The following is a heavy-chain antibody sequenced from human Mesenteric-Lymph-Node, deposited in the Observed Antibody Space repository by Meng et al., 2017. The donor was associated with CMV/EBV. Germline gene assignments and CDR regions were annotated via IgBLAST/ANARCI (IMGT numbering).Heavy chain of an antibody. Sequence: GGSLRLSCAASGFTVSSNYMSWVRQAPGKGLEWVSVIYSGGSTYYADSVKGRFTMSRDNSKNTLYLQITSLRVEDTAVYYCASDTRGIWDWFDPWGQGTLVTVSS. J-gene: IGHJ5*02. CDR3: ASDTRGIWDWFDP. CDR1: GFTVSSNY. D-gene: IGHD3-16*01. CDR2: IYSGGST. V-gene: IGHV3-66*02.